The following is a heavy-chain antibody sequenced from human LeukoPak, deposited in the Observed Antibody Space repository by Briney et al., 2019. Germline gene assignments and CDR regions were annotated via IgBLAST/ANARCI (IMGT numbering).Heavy chain of an antibody. CDR1: GGSIGTYY. CDR2: IYYNGHT. Sequence: SETLSLTCTVSGGSIGTYYWSWIRQPPGKGLEWIGYIYYNGHTDYNPSLRSRVTISAHTSKNQFSLKLSPVTAADTAVYYCARYRHWTNDLVVDYWAQGTLVTAAS. J-gene: IGHJ4*02. D-gene: IGHD1/OR15-1a*01. V-gene: IGHV4-59*01. CDR3: ARYRHWTNDLVVDY.